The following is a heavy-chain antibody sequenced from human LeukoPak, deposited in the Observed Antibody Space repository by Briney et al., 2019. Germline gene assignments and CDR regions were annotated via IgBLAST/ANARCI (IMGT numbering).Heavy chain of an antibody. CDR1: GGSISSSSYY. D-gene: IGHD3-22*01. J-gene: IGHJ3*02. V-gene: IGHV4-39*07. CDR2: IYYSGST. Sequence: PSETLSLTCTVSGGSISSSSYYWGWIRQPPGKGLEWIGSIYYSGSTYYNPSLKSRVTISVDTSKNQFSLKLSSVTAADTAVYYCASWRPPNRFYDSSGYYPDAFDIWGQGTMVTVSS. CDR3: ASWRPPNRFYDSSGYYPDAFDI.